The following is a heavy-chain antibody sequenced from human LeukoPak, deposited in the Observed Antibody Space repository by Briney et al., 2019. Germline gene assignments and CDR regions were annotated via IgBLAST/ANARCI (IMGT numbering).Heavy chain of an antibody. D-gene: IGHD6-13*01. Sequence: QPGGSLRLSCAASGFTFSSYTMSWVRQAPGKGLGWVSAISGSGDSTYYADSVKGRFTISRDNSKNTLFLQMNSLGAEDTAVYYCARGVIAAAGFFDFWGQGALVTVSS. CDR1: GFTFSSYT. CDR3: ARGVIAAAGFFDF. V-gene: IGHV3-23*01. J-gene: IGHJ4*02. CDR2: ISGSGDST.